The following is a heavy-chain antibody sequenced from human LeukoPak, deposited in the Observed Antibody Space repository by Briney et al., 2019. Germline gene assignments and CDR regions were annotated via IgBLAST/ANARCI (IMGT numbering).Heavy chain of an antibody. V-gene: IGHV3-30-3*01. D-gene: IGHD6-25*01. J-gene: IGHJ4*02. Sequence: GGSLRLSCAASEFXFSSYAIHWVRQAPGKGLEWVAAISFDGSNEYYADSVKGRFTISRDNSKNTLYLQMNSLRAEDTAVYYCANIIRKYTSGYYYFDYWGQGILVTVSS. CDR1: EFXFSSYA. CDR3: ANIIRKYTSGYYYFDY. CDR2: ISFDGSNE.